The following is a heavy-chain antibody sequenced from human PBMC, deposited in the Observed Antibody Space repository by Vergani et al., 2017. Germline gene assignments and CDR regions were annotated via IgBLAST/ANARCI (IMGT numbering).Heavy chain of an antibody. D-gene: IGHD3-9*01. CDR1: GFSFNSYW. CDR3: ARAXCIETCYMSNWLDS. CDR2: IKSDGSIT. V-gene: IGHV3-74*03. J-gene: IGHJ5*01. Sequence: DVHLAESGGGFFQPGGSLRLSCSASGFSFNSYWMHWVRQVPGKGLLWVSRIKSDGSITAYADSVKGRFTISRDNAQNTLYLQMNSLRVEDTGVYYCARAXCIETCYMSNWLDSWGQGTLVTVSS.